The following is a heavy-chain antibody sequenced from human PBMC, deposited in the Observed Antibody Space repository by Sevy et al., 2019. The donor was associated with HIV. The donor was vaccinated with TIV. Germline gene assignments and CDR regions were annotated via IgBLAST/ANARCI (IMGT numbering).Heavy chain of an antibody. CDR1: GFTFSSYA. CDR3: ARGYCGGDCYSRPYYYYGMDV. V-gene: IGHV3-30-3*01. D-gene: IGHD2-21*02. CDR2: ISYDGSNK. Sequence: GGSLRLSCAASGFTFSSYAMHWVRQAPGKGLEWVAVISYDGSNKYYADSVKGRFTISRDNSKNTLYLQMNSLRAEDTPVYYCARGYCGGDCYSRPYYYYGMDVWGQGTTVTVSS. J-gene: IGHJ6*02.